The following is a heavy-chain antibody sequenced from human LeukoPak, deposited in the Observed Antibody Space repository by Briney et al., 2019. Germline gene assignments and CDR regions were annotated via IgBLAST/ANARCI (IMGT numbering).Heavy chain of an antibody. D-gene: IGHD1-26*01. CDR2: IRLNGSNVENVSEK. CDR1: GFSFSSYW. V-gene: IGHV3-7*03. CDR3: AKDIGIVGATLPDY. J-gene: IGHJ4*02. Sequence: PGGSPRLSCVASGFSFSSYWMSWVRQIPGRGLEWVASIRLNGSNVENVSEKYYVDSVKGRFTISRDNSKNSLYLQMNSLRAEDTALYYCAKDIGIVGATLPDYWGQGTLVTVSS.